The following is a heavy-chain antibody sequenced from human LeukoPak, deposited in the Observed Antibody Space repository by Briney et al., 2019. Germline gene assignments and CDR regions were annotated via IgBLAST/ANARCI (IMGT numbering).Heavy chain of an antibody. D-gene: IGHD2-15*01. V-gene: IGHV4-39*01. CDR1: GGSISSSSYH. CDR3: ARRYCTGGNCYFLGPIFR. J-gene: IGHJ4*02. CDR2: IYYSGST. Sequence: SETLSLTCTVSGGSISSSSYHWGWIRQPPGKGLEWIGSIYYSGSTYYNPSLKSRVTISVDTSKNQFSLKLSPVTAADTAVYYCARRYCTGGNCYFLGPIFRWGQGTLVTVSS.